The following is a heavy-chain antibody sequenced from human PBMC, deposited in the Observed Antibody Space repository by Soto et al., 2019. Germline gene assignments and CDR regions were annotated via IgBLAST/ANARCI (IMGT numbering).Heavy chain of an antibody. CDR2: IIPIFGTA. V-gene: IGHV1-69*12. CDR3: ARGDTMIVLDY. CDR1: GGTFSSYA. J-gene: IGHJ4*02. D-gene: IGHD3-22*01. Sequence: QVQLVQSGAEVKKPGSSVKVSCKASGGTFSSYAISWVRQSPGQGLEWMGGIIPIFGTANYAQKFQGRVTITADESTSTAYRELSSLRTDDTAVDYCARGDTMIVLDYWGQGTLVTVSS.